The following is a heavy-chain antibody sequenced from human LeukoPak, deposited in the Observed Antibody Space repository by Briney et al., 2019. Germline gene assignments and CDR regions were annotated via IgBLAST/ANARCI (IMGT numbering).Heavy chain of an antibody. CDR1: GFIFSDYY. V-gene: IGHV3-11*01. CDR3: ARDRLRSRYDILTGYYY. J-gene: IGHJ4*02. D-gene: IGHD3-9*01. CDR2: ISSSGSTI. Sequence: GGSLRLSCAASGFIFSDYYMSWIRQAPGKGLEWVSYISSSGSTIYYADSVKGRFTISRDNAKNSLYLQMNSLRAEDTAVYYCARDRLRSRYDILTGYYYWGQGTLVTVSS.